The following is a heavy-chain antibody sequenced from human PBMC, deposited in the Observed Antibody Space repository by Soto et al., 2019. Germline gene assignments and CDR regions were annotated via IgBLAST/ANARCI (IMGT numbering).Heavy chain of an antibody. Sequence: ASVKVSCKASGGTFSSYPISWVRQAPGQGLEWMGWMNPNSGNTGYAQKFQGRVTMTRNTSISTAYMELSSLRSEDTAVYYCASDITGTTRAMDVWGQGTTVTVSS. J-gene: IGHJ6*02. CDR1: GGTFSSYP. V-gene: IGHV1-8*02. D-gene: IGHD1-7*01. CDR2: MNPNSGNT. CDR3: ASDITGTTRAMDV.